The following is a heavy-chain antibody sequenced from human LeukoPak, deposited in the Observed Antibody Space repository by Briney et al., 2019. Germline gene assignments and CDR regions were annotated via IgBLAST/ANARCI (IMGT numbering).Heavy chain of an antibody. Sequence: ASVKVSCKASGYTFTDYYMHWVRQAPGQGLEWMGWISPNSGGTNYAQKFQGRVTMTRDTSTSTAYMELSRLRSDDTAVYYCARGDYDILTGYYRGLNWFDPWGQGTLVTVSS. D-gene: IGHD3-9*01. CDR3: ARGDYDILTGYYRGLNWFDP. CDR2: ISPNSGGT. J-gene: IGHJ5*02. CDR1: GYTFTDYY. V-gene: IGHV1-2*02.